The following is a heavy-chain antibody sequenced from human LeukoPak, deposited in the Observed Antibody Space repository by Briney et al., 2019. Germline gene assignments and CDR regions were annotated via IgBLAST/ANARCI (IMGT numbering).Heavy chain of an antibody. J-gene: IGHJ1*01. Sequence: GGSLRLSCAASGFTFSSYAMNWVRQAPGKGLEWVSGLSGSGGSTYYADSVKGRFTISRDNSKNTLYLQMKSLRAEDSAVYYCAKGILSIAAAGTMGWWGQGTLVTVSS. CDR2: LSGSGGST. CDR3: AKGILSIAAAGTMGW. CDR1: GFTFSSYA. D-gene: IGHD6-13*01. V-gene: IGHV3-23*01.